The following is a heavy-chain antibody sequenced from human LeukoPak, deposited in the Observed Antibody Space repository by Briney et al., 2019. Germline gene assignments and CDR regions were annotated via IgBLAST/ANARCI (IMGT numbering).Heavy chain of an antibody. V-gene: IGHV4-59*08. CDR1: GGSISSYY. CDR2: IYYSGST. Sequence: SETLSLTCTVSGGSISSYYWSWIRQPPGKGLEWIGYIYYSGSTNYNPSLKSRVTISVDTSKNQFSLKLSSVTAADTAVYYCARLLEDGYNYYFDYWGQGTLVTVPS. CDR3: ARLLEDGYNYYFDY. J-gene: IGHJ4*02. D-gene: IGHD5-12*01.